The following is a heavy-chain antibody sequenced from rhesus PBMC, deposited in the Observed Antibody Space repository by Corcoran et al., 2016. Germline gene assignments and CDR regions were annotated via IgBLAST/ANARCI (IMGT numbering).Heavy chain of an antibody. V-gene: IGHV4-80*01. Sequence: QVQLQESGPGLVKPSETLSLTCTVSGASISSNWWTWIRQPPGKGLEWIGDIDGNRGRTNDNPSLKSRVTSSKDASKNHFSRKLSSVTAADTAVYYGAREKDDYWGQGVLVTVSS. CDR2: IDGNRGRT. CDR3: AREKDDY. J-gene: IGHJ4*01. CDR1: GASISSNW.